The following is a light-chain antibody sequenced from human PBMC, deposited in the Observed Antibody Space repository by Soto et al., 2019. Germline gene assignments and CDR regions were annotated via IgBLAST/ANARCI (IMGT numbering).Light chain of an antibody. CDR3: QQYNSSPT. J-gene: IGKJ1*01. V-gene: IGKV1-5*03. Sequence: DIQMTQSPSTLSASVGDRVTITCRASQSISSWLAWYQQKPGKAPKLLIYKASSLESGVPSRFSGSGSGTEFTLTIGSLQPDDSATYYCQQYNSSPTFGQGTKVEIK. CDR2: KAS. CDR1: QSISSW.